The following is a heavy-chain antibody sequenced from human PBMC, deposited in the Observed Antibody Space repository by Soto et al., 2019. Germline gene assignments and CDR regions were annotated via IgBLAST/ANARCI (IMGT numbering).Heavy chain of an antibody. CDR3: ASNYGSGDRAFDS. CDR1: GDTFNFYS. Sequence: QVQLVQSGAEVKSAGSSVKVSCKASGDTFNFYSINWVRQAPGLGLEWVGRVNPILSMSNYAQRFQGRVTXTXDXPTGTAYMELRSLRSEDTAIYYCASNYGSGDRAFDSWGQGALVTVSS. D-gene: IGHD3-10*01. V-gene: IGHV1-69*02. CDR2: VNPILSMS. J-gene: IGHJ4*02.